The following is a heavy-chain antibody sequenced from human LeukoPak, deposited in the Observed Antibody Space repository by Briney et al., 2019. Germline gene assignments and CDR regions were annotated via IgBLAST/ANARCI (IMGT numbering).Heavy chain of an antibody. CDR3: ATLLLSKKRYYDFWTSAFDF. J-gene: IGHJ3*01. CDR2: INPSGGST. D-gene: IGHD3-3*01. V-gene: IGHV1-46*01. CDR1: GYTFTSYY. Sequence: ASVKVSCKASGYTFTSYYMHWVRQASGQGLEWMGIINPSGGSTSYAQKFQGRVTMTRDTSTSTVYMELSSLRSEDTAVYYCATLLLSKKRYYDFWTSAFDFWGQGTMVTVSS.